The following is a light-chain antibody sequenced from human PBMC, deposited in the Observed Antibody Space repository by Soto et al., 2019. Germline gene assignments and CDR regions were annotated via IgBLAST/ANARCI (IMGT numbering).Light chain of an antibody. CDR1: SSNIGAGYD. Sequence: QSVLTQPPSVSGAPGQMVTISCTGSSSNIGAGYDVHWYQQLPGTVPKLLIYGNTNRPSGVPDRFSGSKSGTSASLAITGLQAEDEADYYCQSYDSSLSGWVFGGGTKLTVL. CDR3: QSYDSSLSGWV. V-gene: IGLV1-40*01. CDR2: GNT. J-gene: IGLJ3*02.